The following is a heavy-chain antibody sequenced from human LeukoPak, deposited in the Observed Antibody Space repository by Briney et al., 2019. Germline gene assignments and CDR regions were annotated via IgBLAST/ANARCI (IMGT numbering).Heavy chain of an antibody. D-gene: IGHD2-21*01. V-gene: IGHV3-23*01. CDR2: VSGTGGTT. Sequence: GGSLKLSCAASGFTFSNYAMAWVRQAPGKGLEWVSSVSGTGGTTYHADSVKGRLTISRDNSNNTLYLQMNSLRAEDTAVYYCVKDVLSVAVGSTHDYWGPGTLVTVSS. CDR1: GFTFSNYA. J-gene: IGHJ4*02. CDR3: VKDVLSVAVGSTHDY.